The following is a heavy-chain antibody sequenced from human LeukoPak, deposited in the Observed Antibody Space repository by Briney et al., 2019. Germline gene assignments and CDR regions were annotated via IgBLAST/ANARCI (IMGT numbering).Heavy chain of an antibody. Sequence: SETLSLTCTVSGGSISSSSYYWGWIRQPPGKGLEWTGSIYYSGSTYYNPSLKSRVTISVDTSKNQFSLKLSSVTAADTAVYYCARPWSDAFDIWGQGTMVTVSS. V-gene: IGHV4-39*01. CDR3: ARPWSDAFDI. J-gene: IGHJ3*02. CDR2: IYYSGST. CDR1: GGSISSSSYY.